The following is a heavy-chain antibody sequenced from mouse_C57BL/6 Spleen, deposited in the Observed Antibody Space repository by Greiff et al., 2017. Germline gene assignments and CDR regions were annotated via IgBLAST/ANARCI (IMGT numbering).Heavy chain of an antibody. D-gene: IGHD1-1*01. J-gene: IGHJ2*01. Sequence: QVQLKESGAELMKPGASVKLSCKATGYTFTGYWIEWVKQRPGHGLEWIGEILPGSGSTNYNEKFKGKATFTADTSSNTAYMQLSSLTTEDAAIYYCAVITTVVATYYFDYWGQGTTLTVSS. CDR1: GYTFTGYW. CDR2: ILPGSGST. CDR3: AVITTVVATYYFDY. V-gene: IGHV1-9*01.